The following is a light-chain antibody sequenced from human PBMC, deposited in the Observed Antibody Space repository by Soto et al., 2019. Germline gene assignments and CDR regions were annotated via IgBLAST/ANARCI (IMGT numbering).Light chain of an antibody. CDR1: QSVSSN. CDR2: GAS. V-gene: IGKV3-15*01. Sequence: EIVMTQSPATLSVSPGERATLSCGASQSVSSNLAWYQQKPGQAPRLLIYGASTRATGIPARFSGSGSGTEFTLTISSLQSADFAVYYCQQYNNWPRTFGQGTKVDIK. CDR3: QQYNNWPRT. J-gene: IGKJ1*01.